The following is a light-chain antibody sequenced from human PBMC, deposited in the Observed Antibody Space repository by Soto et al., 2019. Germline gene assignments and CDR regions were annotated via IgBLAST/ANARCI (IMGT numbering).Light chain of an antibody. V-gene: IGKV3-15*01. CDR3: HQYNDGPGGT. CDR2: GXX. Sequence: EAVMTQSPATLSVSPGERXXXXXXXSQSASNNLAWYQQKPGQAPXXLXFGXXTRXTXIPVXFSGSGSGRQXXLTISSLQSXXXAVYYCHQYNDGPGGTFGQGTKVDI. CDR1: QSASNN. J-gene: IGKJ1*01.